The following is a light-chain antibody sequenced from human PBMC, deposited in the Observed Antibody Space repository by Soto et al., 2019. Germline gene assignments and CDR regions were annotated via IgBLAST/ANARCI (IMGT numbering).Light chain of an antibody. CDR2: GAS. V-gene: IGKV3-20*01. CDR1: QSVGGNS. Sequence: EIVLTQSPGTLSLSPGERATLSCRASQSVGGNSLAWYQQKPGQAPRLVIYGASNRATGIPDRFSGSGSGTDFTLTVSRLEPEDFAVYYCQQYGSSGTFGQGTKVDIK. J-gene: IGKJ1*01. CDR3: QQYGSSGT.